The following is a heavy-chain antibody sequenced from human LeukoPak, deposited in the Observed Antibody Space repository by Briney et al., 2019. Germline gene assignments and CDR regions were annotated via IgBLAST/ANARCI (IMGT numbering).Heavy chain of an antibody. D-gene: IGHD1-1*01. CDR3: ARHDNGATGNFDY. CDR2: IYYSGST. Sequence: SETLSLTCTVSGGSISSSSYYWGWIRQPPGRGLEWIGTIYYSGSTYYSPSLKSRVTISVDTSKNKFSLKLSSVTAADTAVYYCARHDNGATGNFDYWGQGTLVTVSS. J-gene: IGHJ4*02. V-gene: IGHV4-39*01. CDR1: GGSISSSSYY.